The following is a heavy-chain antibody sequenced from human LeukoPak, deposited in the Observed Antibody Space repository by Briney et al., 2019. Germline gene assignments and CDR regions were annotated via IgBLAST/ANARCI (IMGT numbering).Heavy chain of an antibody. CDR2: IKQDGSEK. V-gene: IGHV3-7*01. CDR1: GFTFNDYW. CDR3: ARGGATTFGLWGNAFDI. Sequence: GGSLRLSCAASGFTFNDYWMTWVRQAPGKGLEWVANIKQDGSEKYYVDSVKGRFTISRDDAKNSLYLQMDSLRAEDTAVYYCARGGATTFGLWGNAFDIWGQGTMVTVS. J-gene: IGHJ3*02. D-gene: IGHD3-3*01.